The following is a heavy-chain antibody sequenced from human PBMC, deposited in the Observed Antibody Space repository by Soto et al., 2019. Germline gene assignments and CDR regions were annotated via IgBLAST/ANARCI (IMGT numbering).Heavy chain of an antibody. CDR1: GFTFSSYG. V-gene: IGHV3-33*01. J-gene: IGHJ4*02. D-gene: IGHD4-17*01. CDR3: ARDGLGDYNGGLDY. CDR2: IWYDGSNK. Sequence: PGGSLRLSCAASGFTFSSYGMHWVRQAPGKGLEWVAVIWYDGSNKYYADSVKGRFTISRDNSKDTLYLQMNSLRAEDTAVYYCARDGLGDYNGGLDYWGQGTLVTVSS.